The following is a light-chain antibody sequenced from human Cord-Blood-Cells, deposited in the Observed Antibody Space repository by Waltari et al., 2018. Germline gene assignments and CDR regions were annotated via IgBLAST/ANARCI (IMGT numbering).Light chain of an antibody. CDR3: SSYTSSSNVV. CDR1: SSDVGGYNY. J-gene: IGLJ2*01. V-gene: IGLV2-14*01. CDR2: DVS. Sequence: QPALTQPASVSGSPGQSITISCTGTSSDVGGYNYVSWYQQHPGKAPKPMIHDVSNRPSGVSNRFSVSKSGNTASLTIAVLQAEDEADYYCSSYTSSSNVVFGGGTKLTVL.